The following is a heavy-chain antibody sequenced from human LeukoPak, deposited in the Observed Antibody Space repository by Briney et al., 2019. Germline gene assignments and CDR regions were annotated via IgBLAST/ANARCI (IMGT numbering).Heavy chain of an antibody. CDR3: ARGDRQLFDY. J-gene: IGHJ4*02. Sequence: SETLSLTCTVSGGSISSYYWSWIRQPPGKGLEWIGYIYYSGSTNYNPSLKSRVSISVDTSKNQFSLKLSSVTAADTAVYYCARGDRQLFDYWGQGTLVTVSS. V-gene: IGHV4-59*01. D-gene: IGHD2-21*02. CDR2: IYYSGST. CDR1: GGSISSYY.